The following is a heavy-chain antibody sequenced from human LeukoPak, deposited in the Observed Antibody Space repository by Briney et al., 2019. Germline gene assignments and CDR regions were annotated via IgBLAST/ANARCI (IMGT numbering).Heavy chain of an antibody. Sequence: GGSLRLSCAASGFTFSSYWMSWARQAPGKGLEWVANIKQDGSEKYYVDSVKGRFTISRDNAKNSLYLQMNSLRTEDTAVYYCARVLHKRNYDSSDYYVSWGQGTLVTVSS. V-gene: IGHV3-7*04. CDR3: ARVLHKRNYDSSDYYVS. CDR1: GFTFSSYW. CDR2: IKQDGSEK. D-gene: IGHD3-22*01. J-gene: IGHJ5*02.